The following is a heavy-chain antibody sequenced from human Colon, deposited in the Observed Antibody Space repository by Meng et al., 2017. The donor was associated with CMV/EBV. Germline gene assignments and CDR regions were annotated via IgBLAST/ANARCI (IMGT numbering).Heavy chain of an antibody. CDR1: GFTFSSYA. J-gene: IGHJ4*02. CDR3: AKPYSSGWVYFDY. CDR2: ISGSGGST. D-gene: IGHD6-19*01. Sequence: GESLKISCAASGFTFSSYAMSWVRQAPGKGLEWVSAISGSGGSTYYADSVKGRFTISRDNSKNTLYLQMNSLRAEDTAVYYCAKPYSSGWVYFDYWGQGTLVTVSS. V-gene: IGHV3-23*01.